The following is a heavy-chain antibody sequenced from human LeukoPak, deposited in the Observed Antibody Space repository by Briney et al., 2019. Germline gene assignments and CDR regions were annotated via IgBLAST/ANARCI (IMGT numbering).Heavy chain of an antibody. CDR2: ISWDGGST. Sequence: GGSLRLSCAVSGFTFDDYTMHWVRQAPGKGLEWVSLISWDGGSTYYADSVKGRFTISRDNSKNSLYLQMNSLRTEDTALYYCAKGPPSKIYYYYYMDVWGKGTTVTVSS. D-gene: IGHD1-14*01. CDR1: GFTFDDYT. V-gene: IGHV3-43*01. CDR3: AKGPPSKIYYYYYMDV. J-gene: IGHJ6*03.